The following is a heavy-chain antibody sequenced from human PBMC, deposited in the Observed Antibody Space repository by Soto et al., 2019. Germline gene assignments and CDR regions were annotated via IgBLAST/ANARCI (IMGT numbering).Heavy chain of an antibody. V-gene: IGHV4-34*01. Sequence: QVQLQQWGAGLLKPSETLSLTCAVYGGSFSGYYWSWIRQPPGKGLEWIGEINHSGSTNYNPSLKSRVTISVDTSKNQFSLKLSSVTAADTAVYYCARGLDSSPNNWFDPWGQGTLVTVSS. CDR2: INHSGST. J-gene: IGHJ5*02. CDR3: ARGLDSSPNNWFDP. D-gene: IGHD6-13*01. CDR1: GGSFSGYY.